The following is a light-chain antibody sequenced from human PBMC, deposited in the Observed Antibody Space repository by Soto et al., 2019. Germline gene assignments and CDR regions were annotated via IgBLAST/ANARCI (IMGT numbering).Light chain of an antibody. CDR1: QTIRGL. CDR3: QQRHNWPIT. V-gene: IGKV3-11*01. Sequence: EIVLTQSPATLSLSPGERATLSCRTSQTIRGLLYCYQQRPGQAPRLLIYDTSNRATDIPDRFSGSGSGTDFILTISSLDPEDFGVYFCQQRHNWPITFGQGTRLDIK. CDR2: DTS. J-gene: IGKJ5*01.